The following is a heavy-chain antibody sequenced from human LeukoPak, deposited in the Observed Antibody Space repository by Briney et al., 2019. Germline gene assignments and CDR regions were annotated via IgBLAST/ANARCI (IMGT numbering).Heavy chain of an antibody. Sequence: GGSLRLSCAASGFTFSDYYMSWIRQAPGKGLEWVSYISSSSYTNYADSVKGRFTISRDNAKNSLYLQMNSLRAEDTAVYYCAREKAYGTLVATISDYWGQGTLVTVSS. CDR2: ISSSSYT. D-gene: IGHD5-12*01. V-gene: IGHV3-11*05. CDR3: AREKAYGTLVATISDY. CDR1: GFTFSDYY. J-gene: IGHJ4*02.